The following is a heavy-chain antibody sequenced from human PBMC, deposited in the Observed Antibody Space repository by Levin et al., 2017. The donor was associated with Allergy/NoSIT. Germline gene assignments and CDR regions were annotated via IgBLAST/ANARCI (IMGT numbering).Heavy chain of an antibody. J-gene: IGHJ4*02. V-gene: IGHV3-23*01. Sequence: GESLKISCAASGFTFSSNGMSWVRQAPGKGLEWVSAISGSGGSTYYADSVKGQFTISRDNSKNTLYLQMNSLRAEDTAIYYCAKLLRGVITPNYDYWGQGTLVTVSS. CDR3: AKLLRGVITPNYDY. D-gene: IGHD3-10*01. CDR1: GFTFSSNG. CDR2: ISGSGGST.